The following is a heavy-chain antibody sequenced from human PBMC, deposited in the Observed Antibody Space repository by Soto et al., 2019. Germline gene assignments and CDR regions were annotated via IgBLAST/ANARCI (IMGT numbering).Heavy chain of an antibody. J-gene: IGHJ4*02. CDR1: GFSVTSNY. CDR2: SYAGGNT. CDR3: ARVTTFYDILTSSYALNYFDY. D-gene: IGHD3-9*01. V-gene: IGHV3-53*01. Sequence: GGSLRLSCAASGFSVTSNYMTWVRQAPGKGLECVSVSYAGGNTYYPDSVKGRFTISSDNSKNTLFLQMNHLRAEDTAVYYCARVTTFYDILTSSYALNYFDYWGQGTRVTVSS.